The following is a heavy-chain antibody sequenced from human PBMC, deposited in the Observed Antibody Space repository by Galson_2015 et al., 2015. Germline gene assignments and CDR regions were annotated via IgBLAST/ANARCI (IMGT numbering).Heavy chain of an antibody. J-gene: IGHJ4*02. CDR1: GDSVSSKNAA. V-gene: IGHV6-1*01. CDR3: ARTRGYLDY. CDR2: TYYRSKWYS. Sequence: CAISGDSVSSKNAAWNWIRQSPSIGLEWLGRTYYRSKWYSEYAVSVKSRIIINPDTSKNQISLQLNSVTPEDTAVYYCARTRGYLDYWGQGTLVTVSS. D-gene: IGHD3-10*01.